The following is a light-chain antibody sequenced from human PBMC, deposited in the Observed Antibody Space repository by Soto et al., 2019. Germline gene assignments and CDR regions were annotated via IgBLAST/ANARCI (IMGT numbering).Light chain of an antibody. V-gene: IGLV2-23*01. CDR2: EGS. J-gene: IGLJ1*01. Sequence: QSALTHPASVSGSPGQSITISCTGTNSDVGSYNLVSWYQHHPGKAPKLMIYEGSERPSGVSNRFSGSKSGNTASLTISGLQDEDEGDYYCCSYAGSSTFHVFGTGTKVTVL. CDR1: NSDVGSYNL. CDR3: CSYAGSSTFHV.